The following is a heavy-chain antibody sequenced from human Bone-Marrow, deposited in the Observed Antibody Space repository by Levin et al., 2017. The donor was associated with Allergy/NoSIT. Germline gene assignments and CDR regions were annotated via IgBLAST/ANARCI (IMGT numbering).Heavy chain of an antibody. V-gene: IGHV4-30-4*01. CDR3: ARGSYDSSGYDYDHYFDY. Sequence: LRLSCTVSGGSITSGDYCWTWVRQSPGTGLQWVGYMCSSGSSFSNPALNRRVTTSKDTSKNHFSLKLSSVTAADTAVYHCARGSYDSSGYDYDHYFDYWGQGTLVTVSS. CDR2: MCSSGSS. D-gene: IGHD3-22*01. J-gene: IGHJ4*02. CDR1: GGSITSGDYC.